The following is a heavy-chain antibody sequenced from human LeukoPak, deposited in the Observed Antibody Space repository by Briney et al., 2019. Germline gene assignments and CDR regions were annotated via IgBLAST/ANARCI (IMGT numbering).Heavy chain of an antibody. D-gene: IGHD6-19*01. CDR2: ISGSGRSA. CDR3: AKTGYSSGWYQIWDY. Sequence: GGSLRLSCAASGFTFSSFEMSWVRQAPGKGLEWVSAISGSGRSAYYADSVKGRFTISRDYSRNSLSLQMNSLRAEDTALYCCAKTGYSSGWYQIWDYWGQGTLVTVSS. J-gene: IGHJ4*02. V-gene: IGHV3-23*01. CDR1: GFTFSSFE.